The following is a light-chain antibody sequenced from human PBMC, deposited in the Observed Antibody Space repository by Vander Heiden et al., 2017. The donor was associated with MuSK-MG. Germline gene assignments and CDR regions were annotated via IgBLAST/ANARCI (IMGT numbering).Light chain of an antibody. CDR1: QSVNSN. CDR3: QQDDHSPPLT. Sequence: EVVMTQSPATLSVSPGERATVSCRASQSVNSNLAWYQQKPGQPPRLLIYRASTRATGIPARFSGSWYGTEFTLTISIRQSEHLPVYYCQQDDHSPPLTFGGGTRVELK. CDR2: RAS. J-gene: IGKJ4*01. V-gene: IGKV3-15*01.